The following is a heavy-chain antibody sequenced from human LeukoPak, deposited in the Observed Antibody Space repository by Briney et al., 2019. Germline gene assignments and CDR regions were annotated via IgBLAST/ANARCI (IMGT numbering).Heavy chain of an antibody. CDR3: AREYGSGSYYSWEYYFDY. V-gene: IGHV3-23*01. J-gene: IGHJ4*02. D-gene: IGHD3-10*01. CDR1: GFTFSSYA. Sequence: GGFLRLSCAASGFTFSSYAMSWVRQASGKGLEWVSAISGSGGSTYYADSVKGRFTISRDNSKNTLYLQMNSLRAEDTAVYYCAREYGSGSYYSWEYYFDYWGQGTLVTVSS. CDR2: ISGSGGST.